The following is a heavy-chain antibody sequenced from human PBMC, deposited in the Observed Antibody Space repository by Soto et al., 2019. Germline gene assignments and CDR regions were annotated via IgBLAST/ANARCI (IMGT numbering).Heavy chain of an antibody. V-gene: IGHV3-13*05. CDR3: ARTDRDFYGLDV. CDR2: ISAAGDR. Sequence: EVQLVESGGGLVQPGGSLRLSCEASGFTFRNYDMHWVRQGTGKGLEWVSGISAAGDRDYADSVEGRSTTSRENAQTSFFLQMNSPRARHTAVYYCARTDRDFYGLDVWGQGTRVIVSS. J-gene: IGHJ6*02. CDR1: GFTFRNYD.